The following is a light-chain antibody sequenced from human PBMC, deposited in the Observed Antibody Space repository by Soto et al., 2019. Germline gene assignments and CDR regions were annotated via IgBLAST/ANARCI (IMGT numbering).Light chain of an antibody. V-gene: IGLV2-23*02. Sequence: QSALTQPASVSGSPGQSITISCTGTSSDVGNYNLVSWYQHHPGKAPKLMIYEFSKRPSGVSNRFSGSKSGDTASLTISGLQAEDEADYYCCSYAGSNYVFGTGTKVTVL. J-gene: IGLJ1*01. CDR2: EFS. CDR3: CSYAGSNYV. CDR1: SSDVGNYNL.